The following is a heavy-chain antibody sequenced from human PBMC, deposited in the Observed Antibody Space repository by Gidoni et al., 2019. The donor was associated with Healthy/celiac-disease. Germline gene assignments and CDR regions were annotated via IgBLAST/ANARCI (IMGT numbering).Heavy chain of an antibody. CDR2: IKQDGSEK. D-gene: IGHD2-2*01. CDR1: GFTFSSYW. J-gene: IGHJ4*02. V-gene: IGHV3-7*04. Sequence: EVQLVESGGGLVQPGGSLRLSCAASGFTFSSYWMSWVRQAPGKGLEWVANIKQDGSEKYYVDSVKGRFTISRDNAKNSLYLQMNSLRAEDTAVYYCAREDIVVVPAATPFDYWGQGTLVTVSS. CDR3: AREDIVVVPAATPFDY.